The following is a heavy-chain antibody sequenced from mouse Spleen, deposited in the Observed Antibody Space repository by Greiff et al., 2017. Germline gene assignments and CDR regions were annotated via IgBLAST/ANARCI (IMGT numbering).Heavy chain of an antibody. CDR1: GYTFTSYW. CDR3: TRSYYYGSSHWYFDV. Sequence: VQLQQSGTVLARPGASVKMSCKASGYTFTSYWMHWVKQRPGQGLEWIGAIYPGNSDTSYNQKFKGKAKLTAVTSTSTAYMELSSLTNEDSAVYYCTRSYYYGSSHWYFDVWGAGTTVTVSS. J-gene: IGHJ1*01. CDR2: IYPGNSDT. V-gene: IGHV1-5*01. D-gene: IGHD1-1*01.